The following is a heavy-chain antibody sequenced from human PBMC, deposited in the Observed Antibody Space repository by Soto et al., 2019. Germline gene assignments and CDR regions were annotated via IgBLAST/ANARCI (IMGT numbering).Heavy chain of an antibody. CDR3: ARTYYYDSSGYHYFDY. V-gene: IGHV4-59*01. CDR2: IYYSGST. Sequence: ETLSLTCTVSGGSISSYYWSWIRQPPGKGLEWIGYIYYSGSTNYNPSLKSRVTISVDTSKNQFSLKLSSVTAADTAVYYCARTYYYDSSGYHYFDYWGQGTLVTVSS. D-gene: IGHD3-22*01. CDR1: GGSISSYY. J-gene: IGHJ4*02.